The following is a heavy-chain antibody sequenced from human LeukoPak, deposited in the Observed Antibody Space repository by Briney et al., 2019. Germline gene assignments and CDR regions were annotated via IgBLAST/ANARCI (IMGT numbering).Heavy chain of an antibody. Sequence: ASVKVSCKASGYTFTGYYMHWVRQAPGQGLEWMGWINPNSGGTNYAQKFQGRVTMTRDTSISTAYMELSRLRSDDTAVYYCAKAGGYGSGSYLTWLDPWGQGTLVTVSS. J-gene: IGHJ5*02. D-gene: IGHD3-10*01. CDR3: AKAGGYGSGSYLTWLDP. V-gene: IGHV1-2*02. CDR1: GYTFTGYY. CDR2: INPNSGGT.